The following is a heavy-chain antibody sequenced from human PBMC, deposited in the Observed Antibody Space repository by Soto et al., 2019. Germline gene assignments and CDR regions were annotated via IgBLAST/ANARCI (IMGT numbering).Heavy chain of an antibody. Sequence: SETLSLTCIVSGVSVRSYTWSWVRQPANKGLAWIGRVFSSVSATYNPSLKSRVSISMDTPENRISLKLDSVTAAAAGVYFCARDGMTTGDTWGPGTLVTVSS. D-gene: IGHD2-21*02. CDR1: GVSVRSYT. J-gene: IGHJ4*02. CDR2: VFSSVSA. CDR3: ARDGMTTGDT. V-gene: IGHV4-4*07.